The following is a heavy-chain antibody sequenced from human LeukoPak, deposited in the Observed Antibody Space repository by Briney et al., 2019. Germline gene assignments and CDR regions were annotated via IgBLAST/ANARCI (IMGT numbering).Heavy chain of an antibody. D-gene: IGHD2-2*01. CDR2: NYYSGST. V-gene: IGHV4-59*01. CDR1: GGSISSYY. Sequence: SETLSLTCTVSGGSISSYYWSWIRQPPGKGLEWIGYNYYSGSTNYNPSLKSRVTISVDTSKNQFSLKLSSVTAADTAVYYCARTRVYCSSTSCYPSHFDPWGQGTLVTVSS. CDR3: ARTRVYCSSTSCYPSHFDP. J-gene: IGHJ5*02.